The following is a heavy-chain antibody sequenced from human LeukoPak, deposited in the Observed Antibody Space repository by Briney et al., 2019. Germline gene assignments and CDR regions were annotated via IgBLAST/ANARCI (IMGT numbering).Heavy chain of an antibody. CDR3: ASAVIGSGLRTDAFDI. J-gene: IGHJ3*02. CDR2: INPNSGGT. CDR1: GYTFTGYY. V-gene: IGHV1-2*02. Sequence: ASVKVSCKASGYTFTGYYMHWVRQAPGQGLEWMGWINPNSGGTNYAQKFQGRVTMTRDTSISTAYMELSRLRSDDTAVYYCASAVIGSGLRTDAFDIWGQGTMVTVSS. D-gene: IGHD6-19*01.